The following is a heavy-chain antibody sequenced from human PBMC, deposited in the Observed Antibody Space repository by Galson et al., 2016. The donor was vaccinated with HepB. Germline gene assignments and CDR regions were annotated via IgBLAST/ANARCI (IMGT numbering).Heavy chain of an antibody. CDR3: ASAYDIQWSHSFDL. CDR1: GYTFSVYG. J-gene: IGHJ3*01. D-gene: IGHD4-23*01. CDR2: ISALNGDT. V-gene: IGHV1-18*04. Sequence: SVKVSCKASGYTFSVYGISWVRQAPGQGLEWMGWISALNGDTKYAPRLQDRVTMATDTSTSTAYMELSSLRSEDTALYFCASAYDIQWSHSFDLWGQGTMVTVSS.